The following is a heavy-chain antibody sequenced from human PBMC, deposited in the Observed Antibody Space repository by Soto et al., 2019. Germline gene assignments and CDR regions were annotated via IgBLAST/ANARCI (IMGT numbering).Heavy chain of an antibody. CDR1: GFTFSKYA. CDR3: AKYYYDRSGSPLAFDY. Sequence: HPGGSLRLSWAASGFTFSKYALTWVRQPPGKGLEWVSAISGSGGTTHYADSVKGRVTISRDNSKDTVFLQMNSLRAEDTAVYSCAKYYYDRSGSPLAFDYWGQGTLVTVSS. J-gene: IGHJ4*02. V-gene: IGHV3-23*01. CDR2: ISGSGGTT. D-gene: IGHD3-22*01.